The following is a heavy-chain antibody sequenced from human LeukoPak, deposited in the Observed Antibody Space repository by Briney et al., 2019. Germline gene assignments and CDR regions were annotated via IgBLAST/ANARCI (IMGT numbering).Heavy chain of an antibody. CDR3: ARAHDSSGHYYESYLKLDY. Sequence: PSETLSLTCTVSSGSISTSNYYWGWVRQPPGKALEWIGNIFYSGSTYYSPSLKSRVAISVDMSKNQFSLQLSSVTAADTAVYYCARAHDSSGHYYESYLKLDYWGQGTLVTVSS. CDR1: SGSISTSNYY. CDR2: IFYSGST. J-gene: IGHJ4*02. V-gene: IGHV4-39*07. D-gene: IGHD3-22*01.